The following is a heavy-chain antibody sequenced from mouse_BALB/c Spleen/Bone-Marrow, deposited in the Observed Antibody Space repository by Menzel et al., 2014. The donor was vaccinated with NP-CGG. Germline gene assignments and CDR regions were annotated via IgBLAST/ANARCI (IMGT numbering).Heavy chain of an antibody. Sequence: VQLQQSGAELVRPGTSVKVSCKASGYAFTNYLIEWVKQRPGQSLEWIGVINPGSGGTNYDEKFRGKATLTADKSSSTAYMQLSSLTSDDAAVYFCARCLTGTSALDFWGQGTSVTVSS. V-gene: IGHV1-54*01. CDR1: GYAFTNYL. CDR3: ARCLTGTSALDF. J-gene: IGHJ4*01. CDR2: INPGSGGT. D-gene: IGHD4-1*01.